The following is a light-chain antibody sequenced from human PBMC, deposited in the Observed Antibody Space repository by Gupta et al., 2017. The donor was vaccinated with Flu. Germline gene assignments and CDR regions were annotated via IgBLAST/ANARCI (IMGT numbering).Light chain of an antibody. CDR1: QDIGTN. J-gene: IGKJ1*01. V-gene: IGKV3D-15*01. Sequence: VLTQSPASLSVSPGDEATLSCRASQDIGTNLAWFHQRPGQPPRLLMHTSSTREPDIPSRFSGSGYGTDFTLTISSRQSEDSGFYYCQKYNNWPSWTFGQGTIMDI. CDR2: TSS. CDR3: QKYNNWPSWT.